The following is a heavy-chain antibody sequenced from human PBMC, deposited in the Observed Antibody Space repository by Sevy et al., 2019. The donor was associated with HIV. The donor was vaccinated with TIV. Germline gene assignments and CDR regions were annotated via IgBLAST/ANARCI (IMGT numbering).Heavy chain of an antibody. J-gene: IGHJ4*02. CDR2: IIPIFGTA. CDR1: GGTFSSYA. Sequence: ASLKVSCKASGGTFSSYAISWVRQAPGQGLEWMGGIIPIFGTANYAQKFQGRVTITADESTSTAYMELSSLRSEDTAVYYCARVRGGSSVYYFDYWGQGTLVTVSS. V-gene: IGHV1-69*13. D-gene: IGHD6-6*01. CDR3: ARVRGGSSVYYFDY.